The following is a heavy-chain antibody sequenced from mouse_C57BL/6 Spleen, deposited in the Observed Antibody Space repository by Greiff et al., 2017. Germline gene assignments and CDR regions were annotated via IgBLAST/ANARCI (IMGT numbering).Heavy chain of an antibody. D-gene: IGHD1-1*01. CDR2: ISGGGGNT. Sequence: EVKLVESGGGLVKPGGSLKLSCAASGFTFSSYTMPWVRQTPEKRLEWVATISGGGGNTYYPDSVKGRFTISRDNAKHPLYLQMSSLRSEDTALYYCARQGYYGSSGAMDYGGQGTSVTVSS. J-gene: IGHJ4*01. CDR1: GFTFSSYT. CDR3: ARQGYYGSSGAMDY. V-gene: IGHV5-9*01.